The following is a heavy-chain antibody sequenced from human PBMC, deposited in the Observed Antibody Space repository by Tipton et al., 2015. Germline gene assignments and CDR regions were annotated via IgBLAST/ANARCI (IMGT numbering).Heavy chain of an antibody. J-gene: IGHJ6*02. Sequence: TLSLTCSILGDSISGDSGGSYYWGWIRQTPGKGLEWIGSIFYSGTTYDNPSLQSRVTLSVDTSKNQFSLKLSSVTAADTAVYYCARDLVSSGWWGDYGLDVWGQGTMVTVSS. CDR2: IFYSGTT. CDR3: ARDLVSSGWWGDYGLDV. CDR1: GDSISGDSGGSYY. D-gene: IGHD6-19*01. V-gene: IGHV4-39*07.